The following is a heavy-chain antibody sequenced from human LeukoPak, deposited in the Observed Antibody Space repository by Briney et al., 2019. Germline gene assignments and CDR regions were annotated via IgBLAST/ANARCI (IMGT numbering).Heavy chain of an antibody. CDR2: ISYDGSNK. CDR1: GYTFTSYY. Sequence: SCKASGYTFTSYYMHWVRQAPGKGLEWVAVISYDGSNKYYADSVKGRFTISRDNSKNTLYLQMNSLRAEDTAVYFCARDRYGDYGGIDYWGQGTLVTVSS. V-gene: IGHV3-30*04. J-gene: IGHJ4*02. CDR3: ARDRYGDYGGIDY. D-gene: IGHD4-17*01.